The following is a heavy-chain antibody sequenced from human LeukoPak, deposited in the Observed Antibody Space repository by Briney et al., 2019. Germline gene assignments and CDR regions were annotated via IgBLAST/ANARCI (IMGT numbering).Heavy chain of an antibody. Sequence: ASVTVSCTASGYTFTSYYMHWVRQAPGQGLEWMGIINPSGGSTSYAQKFQGRVTRTRDTSTSTVYMELSSLRSEDTAVYYCASSRGRFWSGYLNGMDVWGQGTTVTVSS. V-gene: IGHV1-46*01. D-gene: IGHD3-3*01. CDR3: ASSRGRFWSGYLNGMDV. J-gene: IGHJ6*02. CDR2: INPSGGST. CDR1: GYTFTSYY.